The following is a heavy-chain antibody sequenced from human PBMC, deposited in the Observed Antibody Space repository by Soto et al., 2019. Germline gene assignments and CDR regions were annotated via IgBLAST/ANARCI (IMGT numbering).Heavy chain of an antibody. J-gene: IGHJ3*02. V-gene: IGHV4-59*01. CDR2: IYYSGST. CDR1: GGSISSYY. D-gene: IGHD1-26*01. Sequence: SETLSLTCTVSGGSISSYYWSWIRQPPGKGLEWIGYIYYSGSTNYNPPLKSRVTISVDTSKNQFSLKLSSVTAADTAVYYCARDRGGSYYLDAFDIWGQGTMFTVS. CDR3: ARDRGGSYYLDAFDI.